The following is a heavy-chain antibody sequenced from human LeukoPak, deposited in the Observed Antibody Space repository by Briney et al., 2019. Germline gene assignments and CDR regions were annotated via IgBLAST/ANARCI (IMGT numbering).Heavy chain of an antibody. D-gene: IGHD1-1*01. J-gene: IGHJ4*02. CDR2: VSSSGGTT. V-gene: IGHV3-23*01. Sequence: GGTLRLSCAASGFTFSSYGMSWVRQAPGKGLEWVSAVSSSGGTTYYADSVKGRFTISRDNSKNTLYLQMNSLTAEDTAIYYCAKATGTLGNWGQGTLVTVSA. CDR3: AKATGTLGN. CDR1: GFTFSSYG.